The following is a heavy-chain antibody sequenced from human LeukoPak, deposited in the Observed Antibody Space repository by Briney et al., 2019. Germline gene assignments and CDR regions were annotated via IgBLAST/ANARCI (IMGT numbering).Heavy chain of an antibody. D-gene: IGHD6-19*01. CDR2: INHSGST. Sequence: SETLSLTCAVYGGSFSGYYWSWIRQPPGKGLEWIGEINHSGSTNYNPSLKSRVTISVDTSKNQFSLKLSSVTAADTAAYYCARQQWLVPDYWGQGTLVTVSS. J-gene: IGHJ4*02. CDR1: GGSFSGYY. CDR3: ARQQWLVPDY. V-gene: IGHV4-34*01.